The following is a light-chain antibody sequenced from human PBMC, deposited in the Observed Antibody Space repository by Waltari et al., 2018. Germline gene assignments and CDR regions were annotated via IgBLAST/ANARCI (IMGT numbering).Light chain of an antibody. CDR1: SSDVGAYNY. V-gene: IGLV2-14*03. Sequence: QSALTQPASVSGSPGQSITISCTGTSSDVGAYNYVSWYQQHPGKAPKLIIFDVSDRPSGVSSRFSGSKSGNTVSLTISGLQAQDEADYYCSSYISSSTLELFGGGTSLTVL. CDR3: SSYISSSTLEL. J-gene: IGLJ2*01. CDR2: DVS.